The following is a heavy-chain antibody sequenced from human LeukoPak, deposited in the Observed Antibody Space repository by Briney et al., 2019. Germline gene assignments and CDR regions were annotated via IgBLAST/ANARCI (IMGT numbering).Heavy chain of an antibody. J-gene: IGHJ5*02. D-gene: IGHD6-19*01. CDR2: IYSSEST. Sequence: SETLSLTCSVSGGSVSRGSYYWNWIRQPAGKGLEWIGRIYSSESTNYSPSLEGRVTISLDASKNQFSLKLTSVTATDTAVYYCARTPSYSSVNRFDPWGQGTLVTVSS. V-gene: IGHV4-61*02. CDR1: GGSVSRGSYY. CDR3: ARTPSYSSVNRFDP.